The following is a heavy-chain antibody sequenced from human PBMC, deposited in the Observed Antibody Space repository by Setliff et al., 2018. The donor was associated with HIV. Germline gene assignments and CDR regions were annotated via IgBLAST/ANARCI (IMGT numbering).Heavy chain of an antibody. CDR1: GGSISSSSYY. CDR2: IYYSGST. CDR3: SRTLIVVVWVGAFDI. Sequence: SETLSLTCTVSGGSISSSSYYWGWIRQPPGKGLEWIGSIYYSGSTYYNPSLKSRVTISVDTSKNKFSLKLSSVTAADTAVYYCSRTLIVVVWVGAFDIWGQGTMVTVSS. D-gene: IGHD2-21*01. J-gene: IGHJ3*02. V-gene: IGHV4-39*01.